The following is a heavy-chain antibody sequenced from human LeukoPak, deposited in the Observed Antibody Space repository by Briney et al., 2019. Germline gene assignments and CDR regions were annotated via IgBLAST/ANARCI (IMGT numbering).Heavy chain of an antibody. CDR1: GGSIRSYY. D-gene: IGHD3/OR15-3a*01. J-gene: IGHJ4*02. Sequence: PSETLSLTCTVSGGSIRSYYWSWIRQPPGKGLEWIGYIYYSGSTNYSPSLKSRVTISVDTSKNQFSLKVSSVTAADTAVYYCARHLDLTVWSFDHWGQGTLVTVSS. CDR2: IYYSGST. V-gene: IGHV4-59*08. CDR3: ARHLDLTVWSFDH.